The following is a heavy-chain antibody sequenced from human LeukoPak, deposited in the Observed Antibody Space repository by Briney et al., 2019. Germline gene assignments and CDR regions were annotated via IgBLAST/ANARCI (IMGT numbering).Heavy chain of an antibody. J-gene: IGHJ6*02. D-gene: IGHD2/OR15-2a*01. CDR2: IYYSGST. CDR3: ARAHSIASYYYGVDV. Sequence: PSETLSLTCTVSGGSISSSYSYWGWIRQPPGKGLEWFGNIYYSGSTYYSPSLTSRVTVSVDTSENQFSLKLSSVTAADTAVYYCARAHSIASYYYGVDVWGQGTTVTVSS. CDR1: GGSISSSYSY. V-gene: IGHV4-39*07.